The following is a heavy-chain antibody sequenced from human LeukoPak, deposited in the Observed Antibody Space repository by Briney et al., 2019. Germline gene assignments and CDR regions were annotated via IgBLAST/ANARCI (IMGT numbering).Heavy chain of an antibody. Sequence: GGSLRLSCAASGFTFSSYDMSWVRQAPGKGLEWVSAISGSGGSTYYADSVKGRFTISRDNSKNTLYLQMNSLRAEDTAVYYCAKEQGFIVVVPAAMDYWGQGTLVTVSS. V-gene: IGHV3-23*01. CDR2: ISGSGGST. J-gene: IGHJ4*02. CDR1: GFTFSSYD. D-gene: IGHD2-2*01. CDR3: AKEQGFIVVVPAAMDY.